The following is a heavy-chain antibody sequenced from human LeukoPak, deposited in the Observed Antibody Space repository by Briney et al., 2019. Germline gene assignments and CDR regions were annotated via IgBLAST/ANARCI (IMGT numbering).Heavy chain of an antibody. V-gene: IGHV3-30*02. J-gene: IGHJ4*02. CDR3: AKDIGSYYDY. CDR2: IQYDGSKK. Sequence: PGGSLRLSCVASGFTFSSNGMHWVRQAPGKGLEWVTFIQYDGSKKYYADSVKGRFTISRDNSKNTLYLEMNSLRAEDTAVYNCAKDIGSYYDYWGQGTLVTVSS. D-gene: IGHD3-10*01. CDR1: GFTFSSNG.